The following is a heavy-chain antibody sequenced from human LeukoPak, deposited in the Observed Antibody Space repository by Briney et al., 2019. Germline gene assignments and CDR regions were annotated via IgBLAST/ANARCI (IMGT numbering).Heavy chain of an antibody. CDR2: INPNTGGT. J-gene: IGHJ5*02. D-gene: IGHD5-18*01. CDR1: GYTFTGYY. CDR3: ARDIGSGYSYGLYNWFDP. Sequence: ASVKVSCKASGYTFTGYYMHWVRQAPGQGLEWMGWINPNTGGTNYAQKFQGRVTMTSDTSITTAYMELSRLKSDDTAVYYCARDIGSGYSYGLYNWFDPWGQGTLVTVSS. V-gene: IGHV1-2*02.